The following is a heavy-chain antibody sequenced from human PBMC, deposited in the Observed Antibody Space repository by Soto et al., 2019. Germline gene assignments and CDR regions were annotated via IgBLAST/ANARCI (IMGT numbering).Heavy chain of an antibody. D-gene: IGHD4-17*01. CDR1: GFPFGAFA. V-gene: IGHV3-23*01. J-gene: IGHJ4*02. CDR3: AKTASMTIRDGFDH. CDR2: ISGSGSNP. Sequence: EVQVLESGGGLVQPGGSLRLSLAASGFPFGAFALSWARQVPGQGLEWVSAISGSGSNPYYADSVKGRFTISRDNSKNTLYLQMNSLRAEDTALYYCAKTASMTIRDGFDHWGQGTLVTVSS.